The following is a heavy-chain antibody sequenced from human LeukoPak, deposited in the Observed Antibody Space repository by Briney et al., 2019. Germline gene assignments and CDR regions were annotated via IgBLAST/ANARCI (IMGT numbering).Heavy chain of an antibody. J-gene: IGHJ3*02. V-gene: IGHV3-48*04. CDR2: ISTSISAI. CDR3: ARGYSYGSEDGFDI. D-gene: IGHD5-18*01. Sequence: GGSLRLSCAASGFTFSSYSMNWVRQAPGKGLEWVSHISTSISAIYYADSVKGRFTISRDNAENSLYLQMNSLRAEDTAVYYCARGYSYGSEDGFDIWGQGTMVTVSS. CDR1: GFTFSSYS.